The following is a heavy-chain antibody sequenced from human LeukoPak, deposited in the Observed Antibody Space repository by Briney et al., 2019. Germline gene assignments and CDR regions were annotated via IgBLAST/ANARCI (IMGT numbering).Heavy chain of an antibody. J-gene: IGHJ3*02. CDR2: IYHGGST. V-gene: IGHV4-30-2*01. CDR3: ARGLTTSDAFDI. D-gene: IGHD4-11*01. Sequence: SETLSLTCPVSGGSISSGGYSWSWIRQPPGKGLEWIGYIYHGGSTYYNPSLKSRVNISVDRSKNHFSLKLSSVTAADTAVYYCARGLTTSDAFDIWGQGTMVTVSS. CDR1: GGSISSGGYS.